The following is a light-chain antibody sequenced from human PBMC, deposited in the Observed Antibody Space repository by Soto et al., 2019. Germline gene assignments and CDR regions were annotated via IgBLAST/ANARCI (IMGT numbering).Light chain of an antibody. CDR1: QSISSW. CDR2: EAS. Sequence: DIQMTQSPSTLSASVGDRVSITCRASQSISSWLAWYQQKPGKAPKLLIYEASSIESGVPSRFSGSGSGTELTLTISSQQPDDFETYCCKKYNSYPSVGQGTKIEI. V-gene: IGKV1-5*03. J-gene: IGKJ1*01. CDR3: KKYNSYPS.